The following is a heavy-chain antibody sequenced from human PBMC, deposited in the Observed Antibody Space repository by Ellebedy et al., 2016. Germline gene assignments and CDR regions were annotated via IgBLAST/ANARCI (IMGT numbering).Heavy chain of an antibody. CDR2: IQSDGSIK. J-gene: IGHJ5*02. V-gene: IGHV3-30*12. CDR1: GFTFSTYG. CDR3: ARDDCTIPSCFGA. Sequence: GESLKISCTASGFTFSTYGMHWVRQAPGKGLEWVAAIQSDGSIKYYADSMKGRLTISRDNSKNTVYLQMNGLRAEDTAVYYCARDDCTIPSCFGAWGQGTLVTVSS. D-gene: IGHD2-2*01.